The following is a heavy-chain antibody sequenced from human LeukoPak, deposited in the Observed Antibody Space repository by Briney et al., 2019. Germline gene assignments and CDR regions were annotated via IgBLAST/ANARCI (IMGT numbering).Heavy chain of an antibody. CDR1: GGSISSYY. V-gene: IGHV4-59*01. Sequence: SETLSLTCTVSGGSISSYYWSWIRQPPGKGLEWIGYIYYSGSTNYNPSLKSRVTISVDTSKNQFSLKLSSVTAADTAVYYCAGAGLDAFDIWGQGTMVTVSS. CDR3: AGAGLDAFDI. J-gene: IGHJ3*02. CDR2: IYYSGST.